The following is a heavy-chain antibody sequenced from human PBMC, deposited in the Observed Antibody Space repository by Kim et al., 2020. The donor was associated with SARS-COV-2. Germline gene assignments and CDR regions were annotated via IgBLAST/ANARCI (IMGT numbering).Heavy chain of an antibody. V-gene: IGHV4-59*01. CDR1: GGSISSYY. CDR3: ARHYDFWSGYYDY. Sequence: SETLSLTCTVSGGSISSYYWSWIRQPPGKGLEWIGYIYYSGSTNYNPSLKSRVTISVDTSKNQFSLKLSSVTAADTAVYYCARHYDFWSGYYDYWGQGTLVTVSS. CDR2: IYYSGST. D-gene: IGHD3-3*01. J-gene: IGHJ4*02.